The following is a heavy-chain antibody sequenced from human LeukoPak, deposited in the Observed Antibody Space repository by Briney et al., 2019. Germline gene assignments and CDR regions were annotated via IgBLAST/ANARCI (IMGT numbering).Heavy chain of an antibody. J-gene: IGHJ4*02. V-gene: IGHV3-23*01. CDR1: GFTFTSYA. Sequence: GGSLRLSCAASGFTFTSYAMSWVRQAPGKGLEWVSSISGSGGATYYADSVKGRFTISRDNSKNTLYLQMNSLRAEDTAVYYCVRVARLVDYWGQGTRVTVSS. CDR3: VRVARLVDY. D-gene: IGHD4-11*01. CDR2: ISGSGGAT.